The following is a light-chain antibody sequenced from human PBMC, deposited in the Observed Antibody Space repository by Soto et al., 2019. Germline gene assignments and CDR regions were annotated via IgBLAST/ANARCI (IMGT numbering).Light chain of an antibody. Sequence: DIQMTQSPSTLSASVGDRVTITCRASQSINTWLAWYQQKPGKAPQVLIYQASSLQSGVPSRFSGSGSGTEFTLTISSLQPDDFATYYCQQYYTSSWTFGQGTKVEI. CDR2: QAS. CDR1: QSINTW. J-gene: IGKJ1*01. CDR3: QQYYTSSWT. V-gene: IGKV1-5*03.